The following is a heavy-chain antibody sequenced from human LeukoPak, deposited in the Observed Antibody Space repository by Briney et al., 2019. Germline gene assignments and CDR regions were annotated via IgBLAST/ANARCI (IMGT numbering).Heavy chain of an antibody. CDR2: INSGGST. CDR3: ARDPDGGSSADY. V-gene: IGHV3-53*01. J-gene: IGHJ4*02. D-gene: IGHD2-15*01. Sequence: GSLRLSCAASGFTVSSNYMSWVRQAPGKGLEWVLVINSGGSTYYADSVKGRFTISRDNSKNTHYLQMNSLRAEDTAVYYCARDPDGGSSADYWGQGTLVTVSS. CDR1: GFTVSSNY.